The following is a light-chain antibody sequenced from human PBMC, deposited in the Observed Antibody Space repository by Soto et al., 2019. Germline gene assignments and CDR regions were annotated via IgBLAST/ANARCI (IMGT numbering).Light chain of an antibody. CDR2: LND. CDR1: SSSIGGNY. CDR3: AAWDDSLSGPV. J-gene: IGLJ2*01. Sequence: QSVLTQPPSASGTPGQRVTISCSGSSSSIGGNYVYWYQQLPGAAPKLLIYLNDQRPSGVPDRFFGSKSGTSASLAISGLRSEDEAEYYCAAWDDSLSGPVFGGGTKLTVL. V-gene: IGLV1-47*02.